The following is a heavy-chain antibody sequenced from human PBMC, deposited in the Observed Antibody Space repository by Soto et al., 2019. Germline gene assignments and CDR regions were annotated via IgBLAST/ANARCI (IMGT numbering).Heavy chain of an antibody. CDR3: ARGWFGPDV. J-gene: IGHJ6*04. V-gene: IGHV3-74*01. D-gene: IGHD3-10*01. CDR1: GFTLSGRS. Sequence: EVQLVESGGGLVQPGGSLRLSCAASGFTLSGRSMHWVRQAPGKGLVWVSGIDNAGTDSTDVDSVKGRFNSSRDNAKNMLYLQMNSLRVEDTAVYYCARGWFGPDVWGKGTMVTVSS. CDR2: IDNAGTDS.